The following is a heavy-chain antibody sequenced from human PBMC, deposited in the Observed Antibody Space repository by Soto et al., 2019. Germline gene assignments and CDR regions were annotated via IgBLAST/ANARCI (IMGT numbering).Heavy chain of an antibody. V-gene: IGHV1-3*01. D-gene: IGHD3-22*01. CDR1: GYTFTKYA. Sequence: ASVKVSCKASGYTFTKYAIHWVRQAPGQRLEWMGWINAGNGNTEYSQRSQGRVTITRDTSATTAYMELSSLRSEDTAVYYCARVRMGDYYDRSGYCRNDAFDTWGQGTMVTVSS. CDR2: INAGNGNT. CDR3: ARVRMGDYYDRSGYCRNDAFDT. J-gene: IGHJ3*02.